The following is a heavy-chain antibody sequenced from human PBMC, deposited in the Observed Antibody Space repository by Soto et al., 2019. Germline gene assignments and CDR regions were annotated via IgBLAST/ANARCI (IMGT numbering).Heavy chain of an antibody. Sequence: SQTLSLTCAISGDSVSSNSAAWNWIRQSPSRGLEWLGRTYYRSKWYNDYAVSVKSRITINPDTSKNQFSLQLNSVTPEDTAVYYCAREIQQWLVRTGNWFDPWGQGTLVTVSS. D-gene: IGHD6-19*01. CDR1: GDSVSSNSAA. CDR2: TYYRSKWYN. CDR3: AREIQQWLVRTGNWFDP. J-gene: IGHJ5*02. V-gene: IGHV6-1*01.